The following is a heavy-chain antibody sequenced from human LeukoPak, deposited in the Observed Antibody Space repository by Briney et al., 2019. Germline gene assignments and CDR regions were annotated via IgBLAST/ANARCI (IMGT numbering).Heavy chain of an antibody. D-gene: IGHD3-10*01. CDR3: ATAGYYGSGSYYKRGYYFDY. J-gene: IGHJ4*02. V-gene: IGHV1-24*01. Sequence: APVKVSCKVSGYTLTELSMHWVRQAPGKGLEWMGGFDPEDGETIYAQKFQGRVTMTEDTSTDTAYMELSSLRSEDTAVYYRATAGYYGSGSYYKRGYYFDYWGQGTLVTVSS. CDR2: FDPEDGET. CDR1: GYTLTELS.